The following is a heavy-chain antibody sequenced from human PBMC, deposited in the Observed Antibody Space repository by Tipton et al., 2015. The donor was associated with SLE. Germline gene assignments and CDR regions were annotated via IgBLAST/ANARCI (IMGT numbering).Heavy chain of an antibody. J-gene: IGHJ4*02. D-gene: IGHD6-13*01. CDR2: IYSGGSP. CDR3: ATGVVAAAGTLGVDY. V-gene: IGHV3-53*04. Sequence: VQLVQSGGGLVQPGGSLRLSCAASGFTVSSNYMSWVRQAPGKGLEWVSVIYSGGSPYYADSVKGRFTISRDNSKNTLYLQMNSLRAEDTAVYYCATGVVAAAGTLGVDYWGQGTLVTVSS. CDR1: GFTVSSNY.